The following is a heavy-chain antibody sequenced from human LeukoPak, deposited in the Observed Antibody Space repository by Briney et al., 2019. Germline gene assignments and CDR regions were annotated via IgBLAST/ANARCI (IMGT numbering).Heavy chain of an antibody. CDR1: GYTFTSYY. Sequence: ASVKVSCKASGYTFTSYYMHWVRQAPGQGLEWMGIINPSGGSTSYAQKFQGRVTMTRDTSTSTVYMELCSLRSEDTAVYYCARAPRYCSSTSCYDFDYWGQGTLVTVSS. CDR2: INPSGGST. D-gene: IGHD2-2*01. CDR3: ARAPRYCSSTSCYDFDY. J-gene: IGHJ4*02. V-gene: IGHV1-46*01.